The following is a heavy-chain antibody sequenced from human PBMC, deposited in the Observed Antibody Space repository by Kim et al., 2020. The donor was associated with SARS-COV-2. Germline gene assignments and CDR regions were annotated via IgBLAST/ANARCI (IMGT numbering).Heavy chain of an antibody. CDR2: IDCGNGNT. CDR3: LGGFYFDY. D-gene: IGHD3-16*01. J-gene: IGHJ4*02. Sequence: ASVTVSCKTSGHFFTRDSIHWVRQAPGQGLEWMGGIDCGNGNTIYSQKFQGRVTFTTDTSASTAYMELSFLRCEDSAVYYCLGGFYFDYWGQGTLVTVSS. CDR1: GHFFTRDS. V-gene: IGHV1-3*01.